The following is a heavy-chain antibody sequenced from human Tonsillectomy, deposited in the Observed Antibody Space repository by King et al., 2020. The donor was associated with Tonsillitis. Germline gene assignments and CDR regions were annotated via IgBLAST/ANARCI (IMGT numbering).Heavy chain of an antibody. CDR1: GGSIRSYY. Sequence: QLQESGPGLVKPSETLSLTCTVSGGSIRSYYWSWIRQPPVKGLEWIGYINYNGGTNCNPSLKSRVTISVDTSKNQFSLKLSSVTAADTAIYFCARNRQYTSDAFDIWGQGTMVTVSS. J-gene: IGHJ3*02. CDR3: ARNRQYTSDAFDI. V-gene: IGHV4-59*01. D-gene: IGHD1-1*01. CDR2: INYNGGT.